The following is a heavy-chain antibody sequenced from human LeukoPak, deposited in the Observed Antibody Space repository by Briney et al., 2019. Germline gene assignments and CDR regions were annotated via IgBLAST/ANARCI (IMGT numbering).Heavy chain of an antibody. CDR1: GFSFSSSA. CDR3: AKGLPSKAPDY. Sequence: PGRSLTLSCADSGFSFSSSAMNWVRQAPGKGLGWGAFIRYDGSNKYYADSVKGRFTISRDNSQNTLYLQKNSLRAEDTAVYYWAKGLPSKAPDYWGQGTLVTVSS. D-gene: IGHD2-15*01. J-gene: IGHJ4*02. CDR2: IRYDGSNK. V-gene: IGHV3-30*02.